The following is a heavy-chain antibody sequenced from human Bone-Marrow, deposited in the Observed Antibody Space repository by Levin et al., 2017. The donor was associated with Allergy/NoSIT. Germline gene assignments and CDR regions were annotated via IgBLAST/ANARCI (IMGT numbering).Heavy chain of an antibody. CDR2: ISDYTGKR. V-gene: IGHV1-18*01. J-gene: IGHJ6*03. CDR3: ARMGLLFVDDYGDYGRQYFYMDV. D-gene: IGHD4-17*01. Sequence: ASVKVSCKASGYTFSNYAISWVRQAPGQGLEWMGWISDYTGKRNYAQKFQGRVTMTTDTSTSTAYMELGSLRSDDAAVYYCARMGLLFVDDYGDYGRQYFYMDVWGKGTAVTVSS. CDR1: GYTFSNYA.